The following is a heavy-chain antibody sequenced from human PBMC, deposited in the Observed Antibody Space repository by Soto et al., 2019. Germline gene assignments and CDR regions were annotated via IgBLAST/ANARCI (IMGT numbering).Heavy chain of an antibody. J-gene: IGHJ4*02. CDR1: GFTFSSYG. D-gene: IGHD5-18*01. Sequence: PGGSLRLSCAASGFTFSSYGMHWVRQAPGKGLEWVAVISYDESKRYYADSVKGRFTISRDNSKNTLYLQMNSLRAEDTAVYYCAKDLGFGYYFDYWGQGTLVTVPQ. CDR3: AKDLGFGYYFDY. CDR2: ISYDESKR. V-gene: IGHV3-30*18.